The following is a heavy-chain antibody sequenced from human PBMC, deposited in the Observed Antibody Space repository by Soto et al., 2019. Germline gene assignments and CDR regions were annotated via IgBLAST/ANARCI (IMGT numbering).Heavy chain of an antibody. CDR3: ARAHANCSGGSCYLFDY. CDR1: GGSISSYY. D-gene: IGHD2-15*01. CDR2: IYYSGST. V-gene: IGHV4-59*01. Sequence: PSETLSLTCPVSGGSISSYYWCWIRQPPEKGLEWIGYIYYSGSTNYNPSLKSRVTISVDTSKNQFSLKLSSVTAADTAVYYCARAHANCSGGSCYLFDYWGQGTLVTVSS. J-gene: IGHJ4*02.